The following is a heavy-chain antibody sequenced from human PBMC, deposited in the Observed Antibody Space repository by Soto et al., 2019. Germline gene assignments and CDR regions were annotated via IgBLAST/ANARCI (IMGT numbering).Heavy chain of an antibody. CDR1: GFSLSTSGVG. CDR2: IYWDDDK. Sequence: QITLKESGPTLVKPTQTLTLTCTFSGFSLSTSGVGVGWIRQPPGKALEWLALIYWDDDKRYSPSLKSRLTITKDTSKNQVVLTMTNMDPVDTATYYCAHRPVYYDILTGYYNYLGFDYWGQGTLVTVSS. CDR3: AHRPVYYDILTGYYNYLGFDY. J-gene: IGHJ4*02. D-gene: IGHD3-9*01. V-gene: IGHV2-5*02.